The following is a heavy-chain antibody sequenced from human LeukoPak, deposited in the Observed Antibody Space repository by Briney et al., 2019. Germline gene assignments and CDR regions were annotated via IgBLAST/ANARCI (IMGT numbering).Heavy chain of an antibody. D-gene: IGHD3-16*02. Sequence: ASVKVSCKASGYTFTGYYMHWVRQAPGQGLEWMGWINPNSGGTNYPQKFQGRVTMTRDTSISTAYMELSRLRSDDTAVYYCARWWYYDYVWGSYRYPHPEYYFDYWGQGTLVTVSS. CDR1: GYTFTGYY. CDR3: ARWWYYDYVWGSYRYPHPEYYFDY. J-gene: IGHJ4*02. CDR2: INPNSGGT. V-gene: IGHV1-2*02.